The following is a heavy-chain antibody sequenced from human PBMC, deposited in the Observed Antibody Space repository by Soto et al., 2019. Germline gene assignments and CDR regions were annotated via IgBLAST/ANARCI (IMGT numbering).Heavy chain of an antibody. CDR1: GFTFTSSD. CDR3: AAPRINSSGYSYYYYYGMDV. V-gene: IGHV1-58*01. Sequence: SVTVSFTASGFTFTSSDLQWVRQARGQRLEWIGWIVVGSGNTNYAQKFQERVTITRDMSTSTAYMELSSLRSEDTAVYYCAAPRINSSGYSYYYYYGMDVWGQGTTVTVSS. CDR2: IVVGSGNT. J-gene: IGHJ6*02. D-gene: IGHD3-22*01.